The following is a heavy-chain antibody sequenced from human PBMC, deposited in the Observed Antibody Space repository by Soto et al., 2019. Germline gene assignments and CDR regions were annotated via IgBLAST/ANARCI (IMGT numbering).Heavy chain of an antibody. Sequence: SETLSLTCTVSGGSISSRDSYWGWIRQPPGKGLEWIGSFHYSGSTYYNPSLKSRVTISVDTSKNQLSLRVTSVTAADTAVYYCARGFGRSHFDYWGQGTLVTVS. CDR1: GGSISSRDSY. CDR3: ARGFGRSHFDY. J-gene: IGHJ4*02. CDR2: FHYSGST. D-gene: IGHD3-16*01. V-gene: IGHV4-39*01.